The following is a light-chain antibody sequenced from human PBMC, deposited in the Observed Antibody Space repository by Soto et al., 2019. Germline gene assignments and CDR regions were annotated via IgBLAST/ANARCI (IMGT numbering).Light chain of an antibody. J-gene: IGKJ1*01. V-gene: IGKV1-5*03. CDR1: QSISTW. CDR3: QQYKRYWT. CDR2: KAS. Sequence: DIQMTQSPSTLSASVGDRVTITCRASQSISTWLAWYQHKPGKAPKLLIYKASNLESGVPSRFSGSGSGTEFTLTISSRQPDDFATYYCQQYKRYWTFGQGTKVEIK.